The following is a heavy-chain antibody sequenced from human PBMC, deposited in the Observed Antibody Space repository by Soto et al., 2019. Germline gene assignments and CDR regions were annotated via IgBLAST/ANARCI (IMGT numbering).Heavy chain of an antibody. V-gene: IGHV3-30-3*01. Sequence: QVQLVESGGGVVQPGRSLRLSCAASGFTFSSYVMYWVRQAPGKGLEWVAVISYDGSNKYYADSVKGRFTISRDNSKNTLYLQVNSLRAEDTAVYYCAREGRKDGYSTSIDYWGQGTLVTVSS. CDR3: AREGRKDGYSTSIDY. CDR1: GFTFSSYV. CDR2: ISYDGSNK. D-gene: IGHD2-15*01. J-gene: IGHJ4*02.